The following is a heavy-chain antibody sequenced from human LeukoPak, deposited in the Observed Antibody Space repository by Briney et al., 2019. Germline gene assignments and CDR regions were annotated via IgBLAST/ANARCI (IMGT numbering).Heavy chain of an antibody. Sequence: PSETLSLTCTVSGDSIGSYYWSWIRQSAGKGLEWIGRMYTSGTTDYSTSLKSRVTMSVDTSKNQLSLKLHSVTAADTAVYYCARDPYYDILTGYLIRGTFDIWGLGTMVTVSS. D-gene: IGHD3-9*01. CDR2: MYTSGTT. CDR1: GDSIGSYY. V-gene: IGHV4-4*07. J-gene: IGHJ3*02. CDR3: ARDPYYDILTGYLIRGTFDI.